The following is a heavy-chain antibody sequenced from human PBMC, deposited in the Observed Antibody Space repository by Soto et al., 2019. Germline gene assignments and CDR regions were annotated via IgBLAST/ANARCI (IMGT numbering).Heavy chain of an antibody. V-gene: IGHV4-34*01. CDR1: GGSFSGYH. D-gene: IGHD2-2*01. Sequence: SETLSLTCAVYGGSFSGYHWGWIRQPPGKGLEWIGEINHSGNTSYNPSLKSRVTISVDTSKNQFSLKLSSVTAADTAVYYCARGVRYCSSTSCYYYYYYGMDVWGQGTTVTVSS. CDR2: INHSGNT. CDR3: ARGVRYCSSTSCYYYYYYGMDV. J-gene: IGHJ6*02.